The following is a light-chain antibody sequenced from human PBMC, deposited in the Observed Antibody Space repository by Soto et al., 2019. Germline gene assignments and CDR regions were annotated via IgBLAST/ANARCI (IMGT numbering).Light chain of an antibody. V-gene: IGLV2-8*01. J-gene: IGLJ1*01. Sequence: QSALTQPPSASGSPGQSVTISCSGTSSDVGAYNYVSWYQQHPGKAPRLLIYEVSQRPSGVPDRFSGSKSANTASLTVSGLQPEDEDDYYCSSYAGTNNLLYVFGTGTKVTVL. CDR2: EVS. CDR1: SSDVGAYNY. CDR3: SSYAGTNNLLYV.